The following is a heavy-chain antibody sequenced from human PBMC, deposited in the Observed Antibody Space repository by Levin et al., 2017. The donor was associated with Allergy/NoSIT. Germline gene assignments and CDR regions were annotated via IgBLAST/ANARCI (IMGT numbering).Heavy chain of an antibody. Sequence: LSLTCAASGFTFSHYAMHWVRQSPGKGLEWVAFISYDGTYKYYAESVKGRFTISRDNSEKTVYLNLGSLRPEDTALYYCATKSYYDISTGYMGSAFDIWGLGTMLTVSS. CDR2: ISYDGTYK. CDR1: GFTFSHYA. CDR3: ATKSYYDISTGYMGSAFDI. D-gene: IGHD3-9*01. V-gene: IGHV3-30-3*01. J-gene: IGHJ3*02.